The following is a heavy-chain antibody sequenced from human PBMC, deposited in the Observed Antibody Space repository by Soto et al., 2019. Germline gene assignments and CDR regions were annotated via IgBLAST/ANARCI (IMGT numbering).Heavy chain of an antibody. V-gene: IGHV3-72*01. CDR3: ARGDDYNDGVYASDI. CDR1: GFIFSDHY. J-gene: IGHJ3*02. CDR2: IRDKANSYTT. D-gene: IGHD4-4*01. Sequence: EVQMVESGGGLVQPGRSLRLSCAASGFIFSDHYIDWPRHAPGEGVEWGGRIRDKANSYTTEYAASVKGRFTISRDDSKNSLYLQMNSLKIEDTAVYYCARGDDYNDGVYASDIWGQGTMVTVSS.